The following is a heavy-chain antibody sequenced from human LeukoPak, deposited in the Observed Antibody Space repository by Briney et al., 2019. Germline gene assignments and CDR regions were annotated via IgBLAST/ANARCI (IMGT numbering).Heavy chain of an antibody. CDR2: IYYSGST. CDR1: GGSISSYY. D-gene: IGHD3-10*01. V-gene: IGHV4-59*08. CDR3: AKAPLYYYGRFGP. J-gene: IGHJ5*02. Sequence: SETLSLTCTVSGGSISSYYWSWIRQPPGKGLEWIGYIYYSGSTNYNPSLKSRVTISVDTSKNQFSLKLSSVTAADTAVYYCAKAPLYYYGRFGPWGQGTLVTVSS.